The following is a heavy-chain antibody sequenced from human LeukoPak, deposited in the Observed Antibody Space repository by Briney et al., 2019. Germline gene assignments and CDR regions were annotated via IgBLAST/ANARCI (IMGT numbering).Heavy chain of an antibody. CDR3: ATDRGYSYGYYFDY. CDR2: FVPVDGKT. D-gene: IGHD5-18*01. V-gene: IGHV1-24*01. Sequence: ASVKVSCKVSGYTLTELSMHWVRQAPGKGLEWTGGFVPVDGKTIYAQKFQGRVTMTEDTSTDTAYMELSSLRSEDTAVYYCATDRGYSYGYYFDYWGQGTLVTVSS. J-gene: IGHJ4*02. CDR1: GYTLTELS.